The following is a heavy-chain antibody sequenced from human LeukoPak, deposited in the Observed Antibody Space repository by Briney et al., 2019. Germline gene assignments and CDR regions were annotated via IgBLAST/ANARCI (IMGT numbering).Heavy chain of an antibody. J-gene: IGHJ4*02. Sequence: GGSLRLSCAASGFTFSSYAMHWVRQAPGKGLEWVAVISYDGSNKYYADSVKGRFTISRDNSKNTLYLQMNSLRAEDTAVYYCARESVGATKDYWGQGTPVTVSS. CDR1: GFTFSSYA. CDR2: ISYDGSNK. V-gene: IGHV3-30*04. CDR3: ARESVGATKDY. D-gene: IGHD1-26*01.